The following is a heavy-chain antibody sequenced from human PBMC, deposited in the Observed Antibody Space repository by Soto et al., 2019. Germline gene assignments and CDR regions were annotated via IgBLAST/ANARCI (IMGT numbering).Heavy chain of an antibody. CDR3: ARRVRYSGYDERYYYYYGMDV. CDR2: ISAYNGNT. D-gene: IGHD5-12*01. V-gene: IGHV1-18*01. Sequence: GASVKVSCKASGYTFTSYGISWVRQAPGQGLEWMGWISAYNGNTNYAQKLQGRVTMTTDTSTSTAYMELRSLRSDDTAVYYCARRVRYSGYDERYYYYYGMDVWGQGTTVTVSS. J-gene: IGHJ6*02. CDR1: GYTFTSYG.